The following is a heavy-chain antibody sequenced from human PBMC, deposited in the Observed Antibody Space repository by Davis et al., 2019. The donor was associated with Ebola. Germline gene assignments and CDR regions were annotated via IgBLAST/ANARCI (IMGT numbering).Heavy chain of an antibody. Sequence: ASVKVSCKASGYTFAGYCLHWVRQAPGQGLEWRGWINPYSGGTVYAPKFQDRVTMTSDTSITTAYMELNSLRSDDTAIYYCARDLGYHANYLAAYWGQGTLVTVSS. CDR1: GYTFAGYC. CDR2: INPYSGGT. D-gene: IGHD4/OR15-4a*01. CDR3: ARDLGYHANYLAAY. V-gene: IGHV1-2*02. J-gene: IGHJ4*02.